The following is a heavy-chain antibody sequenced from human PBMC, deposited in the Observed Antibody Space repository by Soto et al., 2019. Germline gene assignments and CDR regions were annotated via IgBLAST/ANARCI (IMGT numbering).Heavy chain of an antibody. V-gene: IGHV1-3*01. CDR1: GYTFTSYA. Sequence: ASVKVSCKASGYTFTSYAMHWVRQAPGQRLEWMGWINAGNGNTKYSQKFQGRVTITRDTSASTAYMELSSLRSEDTAVYYCARDQGYDSSGYYYVSLYYVYYSHQGTLATVSS. CDR2: INAGNGNT. CDR3: ARDQGYDSSGYYYVSLYYVYY. D-gene: IGHD3-22*01. J-gene: IGHJ4*02.